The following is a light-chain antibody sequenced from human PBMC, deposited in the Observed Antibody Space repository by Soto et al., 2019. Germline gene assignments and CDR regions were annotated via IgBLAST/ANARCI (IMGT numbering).Light chain of an antibody. CDR3: QQHYSPPRT. Sequence: DIVMTQSPDSLAVSLGERATINCKSSQNVLYSSDNRNYLAWYQQKPGQPPRLLISWASTRESGVPDRFSGSGCGTDFPLTIGSLQAEDVAVYYRQQHYSPPRTFGQGTKVEIK. CDR1: QNVLYSSDNRNY. J-gene: IGKJ1*01. V-gene: IGKV4-1*01. CDR2: WAS.